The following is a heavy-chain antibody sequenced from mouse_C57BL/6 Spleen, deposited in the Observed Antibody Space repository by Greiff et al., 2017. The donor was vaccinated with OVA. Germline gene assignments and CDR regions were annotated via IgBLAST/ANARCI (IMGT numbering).Heavy chain of an antibody. Sequence: EVMLVESGGGLVKPGGSLKLSCAASGFTFSDYGMHWVRQAPEKGLEWVAYISSGSSTIYYADTVKGRFTISRDNAKNTLFLQMTSLRSEDTAMYYCARRDDYDDGYAMDYWGQGTSVTVSS. CDR1: GFTFSDYG. J-gene: IGHJ4*01. V-gene: IGHV5-17*01. CDR3: ARRDDYDDGYAMDY. CDR2: ISSGSSTI. D-gene: IGHD2-4*01.